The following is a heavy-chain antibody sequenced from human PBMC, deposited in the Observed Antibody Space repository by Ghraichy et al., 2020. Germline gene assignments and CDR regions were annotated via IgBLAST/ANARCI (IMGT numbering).Heavy chain of an antibody. J-gene: IGHJ3*02. CDR2: VSSSGGST. Sequence: GGSLRLSCAASGFTFSSYAMTWVRQAPGKGLEWVSLVSSSGGSTYYADSVKGRFTISRDNSKNTLFLQMNSLRAEDTAVYYCAKASNAQWNEDGFDIWGQGTMVTVSA. V-gene: IGHV3-23*01. CDR1: GFTFSSYA. D-gene: IGHD1-1*01. CDR3: AKASNAQWNEDGFDI.